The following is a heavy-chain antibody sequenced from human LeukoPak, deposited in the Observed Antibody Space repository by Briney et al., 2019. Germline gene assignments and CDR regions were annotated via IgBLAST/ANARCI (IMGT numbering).Heavy chain of an antibody. D-gene: IGHD2-8*01. CDR2: IYSGGST. CDR1: GLTVSSNY. Sequence: GGSLRLSCAASGLTVSSNYMSWVRQAPGKGLEGVSVIYSGGSTYYADSVKGRFPITRDNSKNTLYLQMNSLRAEATAVYYCASLMVYTINRDYWGQGTLVTVSS. V-gene: IGHV3-53*01. CDR3: ASLMVYTINRDY. J-gene: IGHJ4*02.